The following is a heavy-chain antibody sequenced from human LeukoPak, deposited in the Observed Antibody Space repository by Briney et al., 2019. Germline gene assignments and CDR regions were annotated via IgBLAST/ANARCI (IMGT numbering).Heavy chain of an antibody. CDR1: GGSISSYY. Sequence: SETLSLTCTVSGGSISSYYWSWIRQPPGKGLEWIGYIYYSGYTNYKSSLKSRVTISVDTSKNQFSLKLSSVTAADTAVYYCARTTMVRGTYYMDVWGKGTTVTVSS. CDR3: ARTTMVRGTYYMDV. J-gene: IGHJ6*03. V-gene: IGHV4-59*01. D-gene: IGHD3-10*01. CDR2: IYYSGYT.